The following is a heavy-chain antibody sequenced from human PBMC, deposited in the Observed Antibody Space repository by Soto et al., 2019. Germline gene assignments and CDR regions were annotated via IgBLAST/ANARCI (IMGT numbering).Heavy chain of an antibody. CDR1: GFTFSGFW. CDR2: IHSNGIET. V-gene: IGHV3-74*01. J-gene: IGHJ5*02. Sequence: EVQLVESGGGLVQPGGSLRLSCAASGFTFSGFWMHWVRQAPGKGLVWVSRIHSNGIETTYADSVQGRFTISRDNAKNTVYLQMNSLRAEDTAVYYCARVSIATPGRGIDHWGQGTLVTVSS. CDR3: ARVSIATPGRGIDH. D-gene: IGHD6-13*01.